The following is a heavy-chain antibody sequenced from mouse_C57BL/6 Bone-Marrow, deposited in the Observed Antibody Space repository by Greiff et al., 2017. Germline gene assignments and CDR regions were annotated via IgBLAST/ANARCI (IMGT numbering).Heavy chain of an antibody. CDR1: GYTFTSYD. CDR2: IYPRDGST. Sequence: VMLVESGPELVKPGASVKLSCKASGYTFTSYDINWVKQRPGQGLEWIGWIYPRDGSTKYNEKFKGTAPLTGDTSSRTAYMELHSLTSEDSAVYFCARLRVYYGSSYAMDYWGQGTSFTVSS. V-gene: IGHV1-85*01. D-gene: IGHD1-1*01. J-gene: IGHJ4*01. CDR3: ARLRVYYGSSYAMDY.